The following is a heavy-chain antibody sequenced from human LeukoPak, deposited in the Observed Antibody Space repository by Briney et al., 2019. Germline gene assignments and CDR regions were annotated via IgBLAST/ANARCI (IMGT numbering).Heavy chain of an antibody. CDR1: GFTFSSYD. D-gene: IGHD3-10*01. Sequence: PGGSLRLSCAASGFTFSSYDMNWVRQAPGKGLEWVSYISSSGSTIYYADSVKGRFTISRDNAKNSLYLQMNSLRAENTAVYYCASYYYGSGRERGPHWGQGTLVTVSS. CDR2: ISSSGSTI. CDR3: ASYYYGSGRERGPH. J-gene: IGHJ4*02. V-gene: IGHV3-48*03.